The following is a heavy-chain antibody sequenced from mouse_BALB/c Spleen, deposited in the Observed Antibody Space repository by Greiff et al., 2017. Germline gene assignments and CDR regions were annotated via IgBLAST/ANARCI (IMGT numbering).Heavy chain of an antibody. CDR1: GFTFSDYG. CDR2: ISNLAYSI. J-gene: IGHJ3*01. V-gene: IGHV5-15*02. Sequence: EVKVVESGGGLVQPGGSRKLSCAASGFTFSDYGMAWVRQAPGKGPEWVAFISNLAYSIYYADTVTGRFTISRENAKNTLYLEMSSLRSEDTAMYYCARDGGRAYQGFAYWGQGTLVTVSA. CDR3: ARDGGRAYQGFAY. D-gene: IGHD2-10*01.